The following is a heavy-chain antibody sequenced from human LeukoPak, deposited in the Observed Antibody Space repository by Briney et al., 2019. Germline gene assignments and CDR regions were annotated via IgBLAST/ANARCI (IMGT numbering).Heavy chain of an antibody. J-gene: IGHJ6*02. D-gene: IGHD2-2*01. CDR2: MNPNSGNT. CDR3: ARLGPSPVTKYYYGMDV. V-gene: IGHV1-8*01. Sequence: ASVKVSCKASGYTFTSYDINWVRQATGQGLEWMGWMNPNSGNTGYAQKFQGRVTMTRNTSISTAYMELSSLRSEDTAVYYCARLGPSPVTKYYYGMDVWGQGTTVTVSS. CDR1: GYTFTSYD.